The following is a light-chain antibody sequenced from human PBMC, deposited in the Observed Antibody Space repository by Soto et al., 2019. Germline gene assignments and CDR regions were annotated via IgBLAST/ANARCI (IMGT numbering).Light chain of an antibody. V-gene: IGLV2-8*01. J-gene: IGLJ2*01. Sequence: QSALTQPPSASGSPGQSVTISCTGTSSDVGGYNYVSWYQQHPGKAPKLMIYEVSKRPSGVPDRFSGSKSDNTASLTVSRLQAEDEADYYCSSYAGSNNYVVFGGGTKVTVL. CDR1: SSDVGGYNY. CDR2: EVS. CDR3: SSYAGSNNYVV.